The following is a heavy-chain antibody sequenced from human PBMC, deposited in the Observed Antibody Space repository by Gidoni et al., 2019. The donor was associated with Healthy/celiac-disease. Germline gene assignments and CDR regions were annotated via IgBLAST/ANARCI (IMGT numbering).Heavy chain of an antibody. V-gene: IGHV4-61*01. Sequence: QVQLQESGPGLVKRSEPLSLPCTVSVGSVSSGSYCWSWIRQPPGKGLEWIGYIYYSGSTNYNPSLKSRVTISVDTSKNQFSLKLSSVTAADTAVYYCARDGELQGGIDYWGQGTLVTVSS. D-gene: IGHD1-26*01. J-gene: IGHJ4*02. CDR1: VGSVSSGSYC. CDR3: ARDGELQGGIDY. CDR2: IYYSGST.